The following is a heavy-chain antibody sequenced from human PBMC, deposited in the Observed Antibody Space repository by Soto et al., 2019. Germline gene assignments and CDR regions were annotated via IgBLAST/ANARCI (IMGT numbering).Heavy chain of an antibody. CDR2: IIPILGMA. Sequence: SVKVSCKASGGTFSSYTISWVRQAPGQGLGWMGRIIPILGMANYAQKFQGRVTITADKSTSTAYMELSSLRSEDTAVYYCAGADMYYYYYMDVWGKGTTVTVSS. CDR3: AGADMYYYYYMDV. J-gene: IGHJ6*03. D-gene: IGHD2-15*01. V-gene: IGHV1-69*02. CDR1: GGTFSSYT.